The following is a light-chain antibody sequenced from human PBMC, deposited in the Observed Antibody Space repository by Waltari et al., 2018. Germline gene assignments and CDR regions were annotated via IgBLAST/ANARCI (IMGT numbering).Light chain of an antibody. CDR1: SSDIGGYTY. CDR2: EVS. J-gene: IGLJ2*01. CDR3: SSYAGSDNFVV. V-gene: IGLV2-8*01. Sequence: QSALTQPPSASGSPGQSVTIPCTGTSSDIGGYTYASWYQHHPDKAPKLMIDEVSKRPSGVPDRFSGSKSDNAASLTVSGLQAEDEADYYCSSYAGSDNFVVFGGGTKLTVL.